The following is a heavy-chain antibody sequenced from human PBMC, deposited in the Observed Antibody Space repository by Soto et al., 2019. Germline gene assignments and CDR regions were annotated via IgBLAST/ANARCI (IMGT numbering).Heavy chain of an antibody. V-gene: IGHV4-31*11. CDR3: ARVDCSSSSCYEGDWFDP. Sequence: SETQCVTCAVSGGSLSSGSYYWSWIRQHPGKGLEWIGYIYYSGSTYYNPSLKSRVTISVDTSKNQFSLKLSSVTAADTAVHYCARVDCSSSSCYEGDWFDPWGQGTLVTVSS. CDR2: IYYSGST. CDR1: GGSLSSGSYY. D-gene: IGHD2-2*01. J-gene: IGHJ5*02.